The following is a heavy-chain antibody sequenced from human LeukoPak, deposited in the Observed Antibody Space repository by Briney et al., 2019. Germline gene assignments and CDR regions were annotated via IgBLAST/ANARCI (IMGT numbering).Heavy chain of an antibody. J-gene: IGHJ4*02. Sequence: ASVKVSCKASGGTFSSYAISWVRQAPGQGLEWMGGIIPIFSTANYAQKFQGRVTITADESTSTAYMGLSSLRSEDTAVYYCARGGSSWYTGYFDYWGQGTLVTVSS. CDR2: IIPIFSTA. CDR1: GGTFSSYA. CDR3: ARGGSSWYTGYFDY. D-gene: IGHD6-13*01. V-gene: IGHV1-69*01.